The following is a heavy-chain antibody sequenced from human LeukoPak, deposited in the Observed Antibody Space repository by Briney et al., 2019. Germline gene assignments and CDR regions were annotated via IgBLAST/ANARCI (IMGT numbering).Heavy chain of an antibody. V-gene: IGHV4-31*03. Sequence: TSETLSLTCTVSGGAISSGGYYWSWIRQHPGKGLEWIGYIYKSGSTYYNPSLRSRLTISLDTSKNQFSLKRSSVTAADTAMYYCARDLGYYYDSPYFDYWGQGALVIVSS. D-gene: IGHD3-22*01. J-gene: IGHJ4*02. CDR3: ARDLGYYYDSPYFDY. CDR2: IYKSGST. CDR1: GGAISSGGYY.